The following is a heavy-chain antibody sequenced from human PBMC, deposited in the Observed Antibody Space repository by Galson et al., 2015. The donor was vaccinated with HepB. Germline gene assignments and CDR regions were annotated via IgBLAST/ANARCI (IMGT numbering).Heavy chain of an antibody. J-gene: IGHJ2*01. CDR1: GFTFSNYP. CDR3: ARARGQGAGDYENWYLDL. CDR2: IPYNGKYT. V-gene: IGHV3-30*04. D-gene: IGHD4-17*01. Sequence: SLRLSCAASGFTFSNYPIHWVRQAPGKGLEWVAVIPYNGKYTNYADSGKGRFTISRDNSKNTQYLQMNSLRSEDTAIYYCARARGQGAGDYENWYLDLWGRGTLVTVSS.